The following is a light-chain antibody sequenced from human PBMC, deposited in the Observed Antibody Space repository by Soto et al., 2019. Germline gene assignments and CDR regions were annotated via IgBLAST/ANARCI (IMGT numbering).Light chain of an antibody. CDR1: QGISSR. V-gene: IGKV1-12*01. J-gene: IGKJ4*01. CDR3: QQSNSFPLT. CDR2: AAS. Sequence: DIQMTQSPSSVSASVGDRVTITCRASQGISSRLAWYQQKPGKAPNLLIYAASSLQSGVPSRFSGSGSETXXXXXXXSLQPEDFATYYCQQSNSFPLTFGGGTKVEIK.